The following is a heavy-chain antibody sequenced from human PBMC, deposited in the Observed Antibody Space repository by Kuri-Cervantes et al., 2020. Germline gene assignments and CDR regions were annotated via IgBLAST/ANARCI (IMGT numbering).Heavy chain of an antibody. CDR3: ARDYYGDFYFDY. Sequence: GGSLRLSCAASGFIFDDYGMTWVRQAPGRGLEWVSAINWSGDSTGYADSVKGRFTIFRDNANNSLYLQMNSLRAEDTAVYYCARDYYGDFYFDYWGQGTLVTVSS. CDR2: INWSGDST. J-gene: IGHJ4*02. D-gene: IGHD4-17*01. CDR1: GFIFDDYG. V-gene: IGHV3-20*04.